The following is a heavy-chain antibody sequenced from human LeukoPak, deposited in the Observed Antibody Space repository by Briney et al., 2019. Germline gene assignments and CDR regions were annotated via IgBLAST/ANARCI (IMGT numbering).Heavy chain of an antibody. CDR2: ISGSGFTI. CDR1: GFTLSNYS. J-gene: IGHJ6*03. D-gene: IGHD4-11*01. V-gene: IGHV3-48*01. Sequence: GGSLRLSCAVSGFTLSNYSMNWVRQAPGKGLEWISYISGSGFTIHYADSVKGRFTISRDNAKNSLYLQMNSLRAEDTAVYYCARGVPKTSYFYYYMDVWGKGTTVTVSS. CDR3: ARGVPKTSYFYYYMDV.